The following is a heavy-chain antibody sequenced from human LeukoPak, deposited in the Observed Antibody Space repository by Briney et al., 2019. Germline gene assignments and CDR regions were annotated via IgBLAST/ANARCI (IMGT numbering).Heavy chain of an antibody. CDR3: ASYCSSTSCRPGFAY. CDR2: ISSSSSYI. J-gene: IGHJ4*02. Sequence: TGGSLRLSCAASGFTFSSYSMNWVRQAPGKGLEWVSSISSSSSYIYYADSVKGRFTISRDNAKNSLYLQMNSLRAEDTAVYYCASYCSSTSCRPGFAYWGQGTLVTVSS. V-gene: IGHV3-21*01. CDR1: GFTFSSYS. D-gene: IGHD2-2*01.